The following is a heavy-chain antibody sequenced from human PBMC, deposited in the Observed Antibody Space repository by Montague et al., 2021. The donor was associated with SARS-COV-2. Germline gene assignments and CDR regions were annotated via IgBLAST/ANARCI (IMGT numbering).Heavy chain of an antibody. V-gene: IGHV4-39*07. D-gene: IGHD6-13*01. Sequence: SETLSLTCTVSGGSTSSSSYYWGWIRQPPGKGLEWIGSIYYNGSTYYNPSLKSRVTISVDTSKNQFSLKLSSVTAADTAVYYCARVGRQQLVRLSGMDVWGQGTTVTVSS. CDR3: ARVGRQQLVRLSGMDV. J-gene: IGHJ6*02. CDR1: GGSTSSSSYY. CDR2: IYYNGST.